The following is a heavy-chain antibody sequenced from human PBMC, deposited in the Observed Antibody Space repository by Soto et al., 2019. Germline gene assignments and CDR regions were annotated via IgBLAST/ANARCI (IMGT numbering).Heavy chain of an antibody. Sequence: QLQLQESGPGLVKPSETLSLTCTVSGGSISSSSYYWGWIRQPPGKGLEWIGSIYYSGSTYYNPSLKRRFTIAVDTYKIQFPLKVTSVSAAGTAAYYSLGELTAADNLDYWGKETLVTVSS. CDR3: LGELTAADNLDY. D-gene: IGHD6-13*01. J-gene: IGHJ4*02. CDR1: GGSISSSSYY. V-gene: IGHV4-39*01. CDR2: IYYSGST.